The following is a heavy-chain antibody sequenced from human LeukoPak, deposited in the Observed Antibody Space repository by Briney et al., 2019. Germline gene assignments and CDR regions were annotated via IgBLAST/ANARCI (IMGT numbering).Heavy chain of an antibody. Sequence: GGSLRLSCAASGFTFSSYAMSWVRQAPGKGLEWVSGISGSGGSTYYAGSVKGRFTISRDNSKNTLYLQMNSLRAEDTALYNCAKVGATTVVTFYFDYWGQGTLVTVSS. V-gene: IGHV3-23*01. CDR3: AKVGATTVVTFYFDY. D-gene: IGHD4-23*01. J-gene: IGHJ4*02. CDR1: GFTFSSYA. CDR2: ISGSGGST.